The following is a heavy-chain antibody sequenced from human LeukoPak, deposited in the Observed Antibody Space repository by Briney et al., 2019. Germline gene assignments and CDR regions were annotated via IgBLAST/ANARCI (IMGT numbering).Heavy chain of an antibody. V-gene: IGHV1-2*02. CDR3: ATETTLSIQDASEI. CDR2: INPNSGGT. J-gene: IGHJ3*02. D-gene: IGHD2/OR15-2a*01. CDR1: RYTFPAEE. Sequence: SVKPSFTISRYTFPAEEVTWVRRAPGQGLEWMAWINPNSGGTNYAQKFRGRVTMTRVTSNSTVYMEMSRLTSVDTAVYYCATETTLSIQDASEIWG.